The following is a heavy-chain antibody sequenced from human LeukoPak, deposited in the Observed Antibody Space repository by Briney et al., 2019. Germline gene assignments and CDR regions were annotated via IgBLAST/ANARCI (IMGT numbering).Heavy chain of an antibody. CDR3: ARVRLFRAPDPYYYYYYGMDV. V-gene: IGHV4-59*01. D-gene: IGHD2-21*01. Sequence: PSETLSLTCTVSGGSISSYYWSWLRQPPGKGLEGIGYIYYSGSTNYNPSLKSRVTISVDTSKNQFSLKLSSVTAADTAVYYCARVRLFRAPDPYYYYYYGMDVWGKGTTVTVSS. CDR2: IYYSGST. CDR1: GGSISSYY. J-gene: IGHJ6*04.